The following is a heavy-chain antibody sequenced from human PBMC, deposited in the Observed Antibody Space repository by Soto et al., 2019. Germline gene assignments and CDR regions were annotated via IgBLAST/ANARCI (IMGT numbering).Heavy chain of an antibody. Sequence: ASVKVSCKASGYTFTSYGISWVQQAPGQGLEWMGWISAYNGNTNYAQKLQGRVTMTTDTSTSTAYMELRSLRSDDTAVYYCARTGPYDSSGYLSYFDYWGQGXLVTVSS. CDR3: ARTGPYDSSGYLSYFDY. D-gene: IGHD3-22*01. CDR1: GYTFTSYG. CDR2: ISAYNGNT. V-gene: IGHV1-18*01. J-gene: IGHJ4*02.